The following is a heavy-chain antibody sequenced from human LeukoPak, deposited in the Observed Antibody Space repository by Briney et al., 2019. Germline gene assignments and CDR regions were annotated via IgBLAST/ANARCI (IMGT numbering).Heavy chain of an antibody. CDR3: ARVDYGDYSKDFDY. V-gene: IGHV4-34*01. J-gene: IGHJ4*02. CDR2: INHSGTT. CDR1: GGSISSYY. Sequence: PSETLSLTCTVSGGSISSYYWSWIRQPPGKGLEWIGEINHSGTTNYNPSLKSRVTISVDTSKNQFSLKLSSVTAADTAVYYCARVDYGDYSKDFDYWGQGTLVTVSS. D-gene: IGHD4-17*01.